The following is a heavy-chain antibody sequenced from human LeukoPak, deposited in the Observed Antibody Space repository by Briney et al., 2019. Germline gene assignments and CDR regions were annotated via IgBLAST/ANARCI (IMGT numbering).Heavy chain of an antibody. V-gene: IGHV3-43*02. CDR3: AKDQAPYYYATTGYPDF. CDR1: GFSLDDNA. Sequence: GGSLRHSCAAAGFSLDDNAMCWVRQAPGRGLQWVSVISADGDTTYYADSVTGRFTISRDNSKISLYLQMNSLRSDDTAFYYCAKDQAPYYYATTGYPDFWGQGTLVTVSS. J-gene: IGHJ4*02. D-gene: IGHD3-22*01. CDR2: ISADGDTT.